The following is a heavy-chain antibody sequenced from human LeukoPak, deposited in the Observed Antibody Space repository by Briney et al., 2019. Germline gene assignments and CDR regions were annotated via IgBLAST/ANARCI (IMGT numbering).Heavy chain of an antibody. V-gene: IGHV4-39*07. CDR3: AREAPNAIFGVVIDAFDI. D-gene: IGHD3-3*01. CDR2: INHSGST. CDR1: GGSISSSSYY. J-gene: IGHJ3*02. Sequence: SETLSLTCTVSGGSISSSSYYWSWIRQPPGKGLEWIGEINHSGSTNYNPSLKSRVTISVDTSKNQFSLKLSSVTAADTAVYYCAREAPNAIFGVVIDAFDIWGQGTMVTVSS.